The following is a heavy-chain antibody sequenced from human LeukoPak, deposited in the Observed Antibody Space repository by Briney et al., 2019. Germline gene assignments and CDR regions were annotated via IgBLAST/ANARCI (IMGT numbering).Heavy chain of an antibody. CDR3: AREDSSGWYVFDY. Sequence: AAVNVSFKASRYTFTSYYMHWVRQPPGQGLDWMGIINPSGCSTSYAQKFQGRATMTRDTPTSTVYMELSSLRSEDPAVYYCAREDSSGWYVFDYWGQGTLVTVSS. J-gene: IGHJ4*02. CDR2: INPSGCST. CDR1: RYTFTSYY. D-gene: IGHD6-19*01. V-gene: IGHV1-46*01.